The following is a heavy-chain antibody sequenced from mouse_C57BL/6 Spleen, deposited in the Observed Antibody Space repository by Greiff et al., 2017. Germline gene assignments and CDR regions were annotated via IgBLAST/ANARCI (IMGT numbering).Heavy chain of an antibody. CDR1: GYTFTDYY. D-gene: IGHD2-4*01. V-gene: IGHV1-76*01. Sequence: QVQLKQSGAELVRPGASVKLSCKASGYTFTDYYINWVKQRPGQGLEWIARIYPGSGNTYYNEKFKGKATLTAEKSSSTAYMQLSSLTSEDSAVYSCAKEGGNYDDYYAMDYWGQGTSVTVSS. J-gene: IGHJ4*01. CDR2: IYPGSGNT. CDR3: AKEGGNYDDYYAMDY.